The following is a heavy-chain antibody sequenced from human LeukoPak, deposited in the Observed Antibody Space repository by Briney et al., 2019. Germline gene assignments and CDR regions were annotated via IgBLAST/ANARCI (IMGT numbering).Heavy chain of an antibody. CDR1: GFTFSSYA. Sequence: GGSLRLSCAASGFTFSSYAMSWVRQAPGKGLEWVSAISGSGGSTYYADSVKGRFTISRDNSKNTLYLQMNSLRAEDTAVYYCARGYDSSGYYQYYFDYWGQGTLVTVSS. J-gene: IGHJ4*02. CDR3: ARGYDSSGYYQYYFDY. CDR2: ISGSGGST. D-gene: IGHD3-22*01. V-gene: IGHV3-23*01.